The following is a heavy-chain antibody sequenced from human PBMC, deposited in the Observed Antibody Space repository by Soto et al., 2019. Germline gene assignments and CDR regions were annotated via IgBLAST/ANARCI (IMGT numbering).Heavy chain of an antibody. V-gene: IGHV3-23*01. Sequence: EVQLLESGGGLLQPGGSLSLSCAASGSTFSSYAITWVRQAPGRGLEGVSGISGSGDSTYYADSLKGRFTISSDNSKNTLYLQMNSLRAEDTAVYFCAKVKLGGDNFDYWGQGTLVTVSS. CDR2: ISGSGDST. J-gene: IGHJ4*02. CDR1: GSTFSSYA. D-gene: IGHD2-21*02. CDR3: AKVKLGGDNFDY.